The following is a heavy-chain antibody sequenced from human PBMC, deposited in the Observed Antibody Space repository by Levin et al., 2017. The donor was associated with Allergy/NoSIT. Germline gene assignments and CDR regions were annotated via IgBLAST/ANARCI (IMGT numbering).Heavy chain of an antibody. Sequence: GGSLRLSCAAPGFTFSSYTMNWVRQAPGKGLEWVSYISTSGSSIYYADSVKGRFTISRDNAKNSLYLQMNSLTAEDTAVYYWARDRVEVAGDDVVDVWGQGTMVTVSS. D-gene: IGHD6-19*01. CDR2: ISTSGSSI. J-gene: IGHJ3*01. V-gene: IGHV3-48*01. CDR3: ARDRVEVAGDDVVDV. CDR1: GFTFSSYT.